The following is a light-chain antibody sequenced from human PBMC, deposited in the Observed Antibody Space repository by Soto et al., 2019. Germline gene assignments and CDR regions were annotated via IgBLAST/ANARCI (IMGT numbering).Light chain of an antibody. V-gene: IGKV3-20*01. CDR2: GAS. CDR3: QQYGSSPT. Sequence: EIVLTQSPGTLSLPPGERATLSCRASQNVNNNYLAWYQQKPGQAPRLLIYGASSRATVIPDRFSGSGSGTDFTLTISRLEPEDFAVYYCQQYGSSPTFGQGTKGDIK. J-gene: IGKJ1*01. CDR1: QNVNNNY.